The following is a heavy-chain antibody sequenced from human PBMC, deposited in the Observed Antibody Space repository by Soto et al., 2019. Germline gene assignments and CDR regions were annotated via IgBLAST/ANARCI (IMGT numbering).Heavy chain of an antibody. CDR3: ARGQEGVALSNWFGP. Sequence: SETLSLTCAVTGGSLSGYYWSWIRQPPGKGLEWIGEVKDGGHTNYSPSLRGRVTISSDTSNNQFSLRLNSVTAADTGVYYCARGQEGVALSNWFGPWGQGSLVTVSS. CDR1: GGSLSGYY. J-gene: IGHJ5*02. V-gene: IGHV4-34*01. CDR2: VKDGGHT.